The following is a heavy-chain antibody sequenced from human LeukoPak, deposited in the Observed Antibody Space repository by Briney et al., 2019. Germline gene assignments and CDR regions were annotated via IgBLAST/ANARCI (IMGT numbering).Heavy chain of an antibody. V-gene: IGHV1-24*01. CDR1: GYTLTELS. J-gene: IGHJ3*02. CDR2: FDPEDGET. CDR3: ATAALYYGSANDAFDI. D-gene: IGHD3-10*01. Sequence: ASVKVSCKXSGYTLTELSMHWVRQAPGKGLEWMGGFDPEDGETIYPQKFQGRVTMTEDTSTDTAYMELSSLRSEDTAVYYCATAALYYGSANDAFDIWGQGTMVTVSS.